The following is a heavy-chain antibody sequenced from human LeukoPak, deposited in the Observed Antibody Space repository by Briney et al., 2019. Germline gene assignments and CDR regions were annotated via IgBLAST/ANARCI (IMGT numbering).Heavy chain of an antibody. Sequence: SVKVSCKASGYTFTGYYMHWVRQAPGQGLEWMGGIIPIFGTANYAQKFQGRVTITADESTSTAYMELSSLRSEDTAVYYCARDVVRSSGDFWSGPRLFNWFDPWGQGTLVTVSS. D-gene: IGHD3-3*01. V-gene: IGHV1-69*13. CDR1: GYTFTGYY. CDR3: ARDVVRSSGDFWSGPRLFNWFDP. CDR2: IIPIFGTA. J-gene: IGHJ5*02.